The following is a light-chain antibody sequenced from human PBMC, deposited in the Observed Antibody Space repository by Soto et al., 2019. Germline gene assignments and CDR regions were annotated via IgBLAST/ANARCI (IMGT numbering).Light chain of an antibody. J-gene: IGKJ1*01. CDR1: ARLLHKNGYNY. Sequence: TQTPLSLSVTPGEAASISCMSSARLLHKNGYNYVDWYMQKPGQSPQLLIYLGSNRASGVPDRFSGSGSDTYFTLEISRVEADDVGVYYCMQPLENFRTFGQGTKVDIK. CDR3: MQPLENFRT. V-gene: IGKV2-28*01. CDR2: LGS.